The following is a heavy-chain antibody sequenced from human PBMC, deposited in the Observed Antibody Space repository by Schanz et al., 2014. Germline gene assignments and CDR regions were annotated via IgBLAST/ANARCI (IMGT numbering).Heavy chain of an antibody. J-gene: IGHJ4*02. CDR1: GGSIKRGDTY. Sequence: QVQLQESGPRLVKPSQTLSLTCTVAGGSIKRGDTYWNWLRQQPGKGLEWFGYIYSGSSYFNPSLKSRVTITADASKNQFSLTLSSVTVADTAVYYCARGHDYSPVEYWGQGVLVSVSS. CDR3: ARGHDYSPVEY. V-gene: IGHV4-31*03. D-gene: IGHD4-4*01. CDR2: IYSGSS.